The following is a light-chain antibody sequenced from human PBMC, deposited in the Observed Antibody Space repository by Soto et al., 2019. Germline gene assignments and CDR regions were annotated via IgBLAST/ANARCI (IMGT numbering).Light chain of an antibody. V-gene: IGKV3-20*01. J-gene: IGKJ3*01. CDR2: GAS. Sequence: EIVLPQSPGTLSSSPGERATLSCRASQSVSRSYLAWYQQKPGQAPRLLIYGASSRATGIPDRFSGSGSGTDFTLTISRLEPEDFAVYYGQQYGSSLFTVGPGTKVDIK. CDR3: QQYGSSLFT. CDR1: QSVSRSY.